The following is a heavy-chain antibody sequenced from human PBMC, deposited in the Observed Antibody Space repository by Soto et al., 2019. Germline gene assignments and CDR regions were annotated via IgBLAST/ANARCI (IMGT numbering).Heavy chain of an antibody. CDR1: GFTFSSYS. D-gene: IGHD4-4*01. J-gene: IGHJ4*02. Sequence: EVQLVESGGGLVKPGGSLRLSCAASGFTFSSYSMNWVRQAPGKGLEWVSSISSSSSYIYYADSVKGRFTISRDNAKNSLYLQMNSLRAEDTAAYYCARIYTVLKFASDYWGQGNLVTVSS. CDR3: ARIYTVLKFASDY. CDR2: ISSSSSYI. V-gene: IGHV3-21*01.